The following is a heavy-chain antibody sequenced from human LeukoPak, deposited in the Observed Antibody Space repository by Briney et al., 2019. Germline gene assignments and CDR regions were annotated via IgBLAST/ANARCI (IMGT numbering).Heavy chain of an antibody. J-gene: IGHJ4*02. D-gene: IGHD2-21*02. Sequence: GGSLRLSCAASGFTFGDSAMHWVRQASGKGLEWVGRIRSKANSYATVYAASVKGRFAISRDDSKNTAYLQMNSLKTEDTAVYYCARHCGGDCFLDYWGQGTLVTVSS. CDR2: IRSKANSYAT. CDR3: ARHCGGDCFLDY. CDR1: GFTFGDSA. V-gene: IGHV3-73*01.